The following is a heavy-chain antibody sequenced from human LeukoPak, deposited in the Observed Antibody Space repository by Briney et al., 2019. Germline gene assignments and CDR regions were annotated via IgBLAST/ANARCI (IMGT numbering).Heavy chain of an antibody. Sequence: GASVKVPCKASGYTFTDFYMHWLRQAPGQGLEWMGWINPNSGGTDYAQKFQGRVTMTRDTSISTAYMELIRLRSDDTAVYYCARDLNYYGSGSFYFDYWGQGTLVTVSS. V-gene: IGHV1-2*02. D-gene: IGHD3-10*01. CDR1: GYTFTDFY. CDR3: ARDLNYYGSGSFYFDY. CDR2: INPNSGGT. J-gene: IGHJ4*02.